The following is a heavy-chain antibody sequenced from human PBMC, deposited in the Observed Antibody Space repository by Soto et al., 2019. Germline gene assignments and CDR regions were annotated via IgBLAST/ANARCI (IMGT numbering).Heavy chain of an antibody. CDR3: ARVLFGRGNWFDP. CDR1: GGSISSYY. V-gene: IGHV4-59*01. J-gene: IGHJ5*02. CDR2: IYYSGST. Sequence: PSETLSLTCTVSGGSISSYYWSWIRQPPGKGLEWIGYIYYSGSTNYNPSLKSRVTISVDTSKNQFSLKLSSVTAADTAVYSCARVLFGRGNWFDPWGQGTLVTVSS. D-gene: IGHD3-3*01.